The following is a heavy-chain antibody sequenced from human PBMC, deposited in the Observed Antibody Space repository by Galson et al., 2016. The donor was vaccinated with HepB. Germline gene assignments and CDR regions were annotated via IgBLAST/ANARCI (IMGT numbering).Heavy chain of an antibody. J-gene: IGHJ4*01. CDR1: GFRFGTYA. CDR3: ARDGGAAWIQLWFDN. V-gene: IGHV3-30*04. Sequence: SLRLSCAASGFRFGTYAMHWVRLAPGKGLEWVAGISNDGNNKYYIDSAKGRFTISRDNFRNTLYLQLSSLRAADTGVYYCARDGGAAWIQLWFDNWGHGTVVTVSP. D-gene: IGHD5-18*01. CDR2: ISNDGNNK.